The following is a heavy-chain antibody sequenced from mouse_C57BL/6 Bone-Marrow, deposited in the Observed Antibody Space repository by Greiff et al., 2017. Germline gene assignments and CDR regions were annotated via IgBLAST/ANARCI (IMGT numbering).Heavy chain of an antibody. Sequence: VKLQESGPGLVQPSQSLSITCTVSGFSLTSYGVHWVRQSPGKGLEWLGVIWSGGSTDYNAAFISRLSISKDNSKSQVFFKMNSLQAEDTAIDYCARNTATVPLFDYWGQGTTLTVSS. J-gene: IGHJ2*01. D-gene: IGHD1-1*01. CDR2: IWSGGST. CDR1: GFSLTSYG. V-gene: IGHV2-2*01. CDR3: ARNTATVPLFDY.